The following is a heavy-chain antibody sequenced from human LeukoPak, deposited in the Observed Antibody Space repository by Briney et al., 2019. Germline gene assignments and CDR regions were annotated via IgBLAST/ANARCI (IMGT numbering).Heavy chain of an antibody. J-gene: IGHJ5*02. V-gene: IGHV1-24*01. D-gene: IGHD3-22*01. CDR2: FDPEDGET. CDR1: GYTLPILS. Sequence: ASVKVSCKVSGYTLPILSMHWVRQAPGKGLEWMGGFDPEDGETIYAQKFQGRVTMTEDTSTDTAYMELSSLRSEDTAVYYCATDLGYYASSGYYYKWFDPWGQGTLVTVSS. CDR3: ATDLGYYASSGYYYKWFDP.